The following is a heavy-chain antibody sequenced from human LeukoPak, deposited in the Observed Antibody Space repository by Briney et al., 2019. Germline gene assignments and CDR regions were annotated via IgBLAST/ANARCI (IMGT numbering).Heavy chain of an antibody. CDR3: ARDNSVGDTAWWFDP. V-gene: IGHV1-69*06. CDR1: GYTFTGYY. CDR2: IIPIFGTT. J-gene: IGHJ5*02. D-gene: IGHD1-26*01. Sequence: SVKVSCKASGYTFTGYYMHWVRQAPGQGLEWMGGIIPIFGTTNYARKFRGRVTLTADKSTRTAYMELSSLRSEDTAVYYCARDNSVGDTAWWFDPWGQGTLVTVSS.